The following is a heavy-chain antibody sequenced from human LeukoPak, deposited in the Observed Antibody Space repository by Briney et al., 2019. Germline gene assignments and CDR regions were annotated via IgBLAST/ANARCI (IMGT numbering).Heavy chain of an antibody. CDR3: ARVADGCSSSWYKWDYYYIDV. CDR2: IYTSGST. J-gene: IGHJ6*03. Sequence: PSETLSLTCTVSGGSISSGSYYWSWIRQPAGKGLEWIGRIYTSGSTNYNPSLKSRVTISVDTSKNQFSLKLSSVTAADTAVYYCARVADGCSSSWYKWDYYYIDVWGKGTTVTVSS. V-gene: IGHV4-61*02. CDR1: GGSISSGSYY. D-gene: IGHD6-13*01.